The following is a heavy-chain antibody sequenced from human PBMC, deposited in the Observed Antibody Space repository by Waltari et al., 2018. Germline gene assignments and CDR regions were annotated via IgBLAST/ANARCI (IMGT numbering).Heavy chain of an antibody. D-gene: IGHD1-26*01. CDR1: GGSISSGSYY. V-gene: IGHV4-61*02. CDR3: ARGLIVGATQDAFDI. J-gene: IGHJ3*02. Sequence: QVQLQESGPGLVKPSQTLSLTCTVSGGSISSGSYYWSWIRQPAGKGLEWIGRIYTSWSTNYNPSLKSRVTISVDTSKNQFSLKLSSVTAADTAVYYCARGLIVGATQDAFDIWGQGTMVTVSS. CDR2: IYTSWST.